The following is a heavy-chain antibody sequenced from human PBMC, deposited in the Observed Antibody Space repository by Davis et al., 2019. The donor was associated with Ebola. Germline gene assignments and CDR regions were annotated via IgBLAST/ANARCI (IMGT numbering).Heavy chain of an antibody. CDR2: ISYDGSIK. D-gene: IGHD6-13*01. CDR1: EFTFSSYA. CDR3: ARDVGQYLVSAFDI. Sequence: GESLKISCAASEFTFSSYAMHWVRQAPGKGLEWVALISYDGSIKYYADSVKGRFTISRDNSKNTLSLQMNSLRAEDTAVYYCARDVGQYLVSAFDIWGQGTMVTVSS. J-gene: IGHJ3*02. V-gene: IGHV3-30*04.